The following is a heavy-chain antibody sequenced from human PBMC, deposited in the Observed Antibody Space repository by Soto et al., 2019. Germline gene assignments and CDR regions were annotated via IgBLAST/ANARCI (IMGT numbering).Heavy chain of an antibody. D-gene: IGHD1-1*01. V-gene: IGHV1-8*01. J-gene: IGHJ6*02. CDR1: GYTFTSYD. CDR3: ARERTGTTSMDV. CDR2: MNPNSGNT. Sequence: SVKVSCKASGYTFTSYDINWVRQATGQGLEWMGWMNPNSGNTGYAQKFRGRVTMTRNTSISTAYMELSSLRSEDTAVYYCARERTGTTSMDVWGQGTTVTVSS.